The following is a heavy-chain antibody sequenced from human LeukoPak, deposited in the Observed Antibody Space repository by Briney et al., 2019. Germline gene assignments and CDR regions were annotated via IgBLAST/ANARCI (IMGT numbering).Heavy chain of an antibody. V-gene: IGHV1-69*04. J-gene: IGHJ6*02. Sequence: GSSVKVSCKASGGTFSSYTISWVRQAPGQGLEWMGRIIPILGIANYAQKFQGRVTITADKSTSTAYMELSSLRSEDTAVYYCARERLELRGDYYYYYGMDVWGQGTTATVSS. D-gene: IGHD1-7*01. CDR3: ARERLELRGDYYYYYGMDV. CDR1: GGTFSSYT. CDR2: IIPILGIA.